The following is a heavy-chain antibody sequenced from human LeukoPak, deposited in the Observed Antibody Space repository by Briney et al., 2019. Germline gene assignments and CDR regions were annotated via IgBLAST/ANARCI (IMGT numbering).Heavy chain of an antibody. V-gene: IGHV3-49*04. CDR2: ITRKSYGGTT. D-gene: IGHD3-16*01. CDR1: GFTFGDYV. CDR3: TRHLELWDYFYYMDV. Sequence: GGSLRLSCKASGFTFGDYVMSWVRQAPGKGLEWVSFITRKSYGGTTQYAASVKGRFIISRDDSKSVAYLQMNSLKNEDTAVYYCTRHLELWDYFYYMDVWGKGTTVTVSS. J-gene: IGHJ6*03.